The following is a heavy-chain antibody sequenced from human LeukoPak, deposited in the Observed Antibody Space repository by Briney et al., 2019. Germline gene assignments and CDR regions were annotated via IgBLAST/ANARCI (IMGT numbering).Heavy chain of an antibody. CDR1: GGSISSSSYY. Sequence: SETLSLTCTVSGGSISSSSYYWGWIRQPPRKGLEWIGSIYYSGSTYYNPSLKSRVTISVDTSKNQFSLKLSSVTAADTAVYYCARTPSGYLANWFDPWGQGTLVTVSS. CDR2: IYYSGST. D-gene: IGHD3-22*01. CDR3: ARTPSGYLANWFDP. V-gene: IGHV4-39*01. J-gene: IGHJ5*02.